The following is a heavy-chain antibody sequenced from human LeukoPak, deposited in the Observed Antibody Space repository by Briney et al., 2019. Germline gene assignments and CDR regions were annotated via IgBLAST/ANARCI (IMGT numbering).Heavy chain of an antibody. V-gene: IGHV1-18*01. D-gene: IGHD4-11*01. J-gene: IGHJ4*02. CDR3: ARDVQQLIRGYFDY. CDR1: GYTFISYG. CDR2: ISAYNGNT. Sequence: ASVKVSCKASGYTFISYGISWVRQAPGQGLEWMGWISAYNGNTNYAQKLQGRVTMTTDTSTSTAYMELRSLRSDDAAVYYCARDVQQLIRGYFDYWGQGTLVTVSS.